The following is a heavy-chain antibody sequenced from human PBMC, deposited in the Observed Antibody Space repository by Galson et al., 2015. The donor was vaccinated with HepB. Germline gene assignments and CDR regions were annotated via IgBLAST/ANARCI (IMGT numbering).Heavy chain of an antibody. CDR1: GFTFSSYA. CDR3: VKDGVEIRFLLPGARYYYMDV. CDR2: ISSNGGST. Sequence: SLRLSCAASGFTFSSYAMHWVRQAPGKGLEYVSAISSNGGSTYYADSVKGRFTISRDNSKNTLYLQMSSLRAEDTAVYYCVKDGVEIRFLLPGARYYYMDVWGKGTTVTVSS. D-gene: IGHD3-3*01. J-gene: IGHJ6*03. V-gene: IGHV3-64D*06.